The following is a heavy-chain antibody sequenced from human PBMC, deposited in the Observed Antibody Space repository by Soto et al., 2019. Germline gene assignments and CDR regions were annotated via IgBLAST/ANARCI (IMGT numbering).Heavy chain of an antibody. CDR2: ISSSSSYI. Sequence: GGSLRLSCAASGFTFSSYSMNWVRQAPGKGLEWVSSISSSSSYIYYADSVKGRFTISRDNAKNSLYLQMNSLRAEDTAVYYCARELATRGNYHYYMYGWGKGTTVTVAS. CDR3: ARELATRGNYHYYMYG. J-gene: IGHJ6*03. CDR1: GFTFSSYS. V-gene: IGHV3-21*01. D-gene: IGHD1-1*01.